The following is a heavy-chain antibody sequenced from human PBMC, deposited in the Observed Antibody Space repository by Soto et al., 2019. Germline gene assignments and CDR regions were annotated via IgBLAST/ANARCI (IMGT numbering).Heavy chain of an antibody. V-gene: IGHV1-8*01. J-gene: IGHJ6*03. CDR3: ARGLHTTYYYCMDV. CDR1: GYTFTSYD. CDR2: MNPNSGNT. Sequence: ASVKVSCKASGYTFTSYDINWVRQATGQGLERIGWMNPNSGNTGYAQKFQGRVTMTRNTSISTAYMEVSSLRSEDTAVYYCARGLHTTYYYCMDVWGKGTTVTVSS. D-gene: IGHD1-1*01.